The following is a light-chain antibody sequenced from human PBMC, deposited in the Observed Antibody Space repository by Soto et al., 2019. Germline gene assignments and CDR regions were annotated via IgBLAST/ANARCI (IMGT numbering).Light chain of an antibody. J-gene: IGKJ2*01. V-gene: IGKV2-30*01. CDR2: KVS. CDR3: MQATHWPLYT. Sequence: DVVMTQSPLSLPVTLGQPASISCRSSQSLVYSDGNTYLNWFHQRPGQSPRRLIYKVSNRDSGVPDRFSGRGSGTDFTREISRVEAEDVVVYYCMQATHWPLYTFGQGTKLEIK. CDR1: QSLVYSDGNTY.